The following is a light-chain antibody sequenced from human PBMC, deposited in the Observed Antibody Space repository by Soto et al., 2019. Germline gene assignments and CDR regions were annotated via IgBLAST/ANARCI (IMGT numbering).Light chain of an antibody. CDR1: QSISYW. Sequence: DIQMTQSPSTLSASVGDRVIITCRASQSISYWLAWYQQKPGKAPKSLIYKASTLGDGVTSRFSGSGSETEFTLTINSLQPDDFATYYCQQYISYPITFGGGTEVEIK. CDR3: QQYISYPIT. J-gene: IGKJ4*01. CDR2: KAS. V-gene: IGKV1-5*03.